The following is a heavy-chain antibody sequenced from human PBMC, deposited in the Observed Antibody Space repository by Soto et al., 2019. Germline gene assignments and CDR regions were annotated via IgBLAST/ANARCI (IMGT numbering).Heavy chain of an antibody. D-gene: IGHD3-10*01. Sequence: GGSLRLSCAASRFIFINYGMHWVRQAPGKGLEWVAVISYDGSNKYYADSVKGRFTISRDNSKNTVYLQMNSLRAEDTAVYYCAKERAAVRARLMDVWGQGTTVTVSS. J-gene: IGHJ6*02. V-gene: IGHV3-30*18. CDR2: ISYDGSNK. CDR3: AKERAAVRARLMDV. CDR1: RFIFINYG.